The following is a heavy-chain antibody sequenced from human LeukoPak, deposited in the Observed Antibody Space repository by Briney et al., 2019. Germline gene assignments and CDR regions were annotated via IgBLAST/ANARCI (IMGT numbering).Heavy chain of an antibody. Sequence: ASVKVSCKASGYTFTSYDINWVRQATGQGLEWMGWMNPNSGNTGYAQKFQGRVTMTRNTSISTAYMELSSLRSEDTAVYYCARVPRVPPLPTRYYFDYWGQGTLVTISS. J-gene: IGHJ4*02. D-gene: IGHD3-10*01. V-gene: IGHV1-8*01. CDR1: GYTFTSYD. CDR3: ARVPRVPPLPTRYYFDY. CDR2: MNPNSGNT.